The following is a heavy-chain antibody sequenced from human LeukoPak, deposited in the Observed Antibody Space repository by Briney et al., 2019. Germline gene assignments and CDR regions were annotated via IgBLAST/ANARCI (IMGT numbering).Heavy chain of an antibody. CDR1: GGSISNYY. CDR2: VYYTEST. Sequence: SDTLSLTCPVSGGSISNYYYWTWLRQPPGKGLEWIGYVYYTESTNFNPSLKSRVTISLDTSKNQFSLKLSSVTAADTAVYYCARLMTRRGARYYYYYGMDVWGQGTTVTVSS. J-gene: IGHJ6*02. CDR3: ARLMTRRGARYYYYYGMDV. V-gene: IGHV4-59*01. D-gene: IGHD5-12*01.